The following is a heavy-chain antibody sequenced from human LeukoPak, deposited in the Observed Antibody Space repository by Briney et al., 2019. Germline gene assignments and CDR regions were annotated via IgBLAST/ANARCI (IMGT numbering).Heavy chain of an antibody. J-gene: IGHJ4*02. D-gene: IGHD5-12*01. CDR1: GFSVSRNY. CDR2: IYSGGST. V-gene: IGHV3-66*01. CDR3: ARRVATIPYYFDY. Sequence: GGSPRLSCAASGFSVSRNYMTWVRQAPGKGLEWVSVIYSGGSTYFADTVKGRFTISRDNSKNTLYLQMNSLRAEDTAVYYCARRVATIPYYFDYWGQGTLVTVSS.